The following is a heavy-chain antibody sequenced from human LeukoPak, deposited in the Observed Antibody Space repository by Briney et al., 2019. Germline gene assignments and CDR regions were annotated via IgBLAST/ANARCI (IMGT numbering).Heavy chain of an antibody. CDR1: GFSFTTHA. D-gene: IGHD1-26*01. CDR2: ISSSSSYI. Sequence: GGSLRLSCVASGFSFTTHAMGWVRQAPGKGLEWVSSISSSSSYIYYADSVKGRFTISRDNAKNSLYLQMNSLRAEDTAVYYCARKIVGAKLVDYWGQGTLVTVSS. J-gene: IGHJ4*02. CDR3: ARKIVGAKLVDY. V-gene: IGHV3-21*01.